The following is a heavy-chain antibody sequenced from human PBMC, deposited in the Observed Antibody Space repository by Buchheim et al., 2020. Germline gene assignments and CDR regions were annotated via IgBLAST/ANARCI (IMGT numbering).Heavy chain of an antibody. CDR3: AQGELMGEDF. Sequence: EVQLVESGGALVQPGGSLRLSCAASGFAFSSYWMTWVRQAPGKGLEWVANIKEDGTKKKYVTSVKGRFTISRDKAENSLYRQMNSLRVEDTAVYYCAQGELMGEDFWGQGTL. V-gene: IGHV3-7*01. CDR2: IKEDGTKK. J-gene: IGHJ1*01. D-gene: IGHD1-26*01. CDR1: GFAFSSYW.